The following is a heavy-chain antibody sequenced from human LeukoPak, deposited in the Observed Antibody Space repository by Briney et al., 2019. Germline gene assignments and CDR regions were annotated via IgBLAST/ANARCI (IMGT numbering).Heavy chain of an antibody. V-gene: IGHV3-23*01. J-gene: IGHJ6*03. D-gene: IGHD2-2*02. CDR2: ISGSGGST. CDR3: AKDRRYCSSTSCYTHLYYYYYYMDV. Sequence: QPGGSLRLSCAASGFTFSSYAMSWVRRAPGKGLEWVSAISGSGGSTYYADSVKGRFTISRDNSKNTLYLQMNSLRAEDTAVYYCAKDRRYCSSTSCYTHLYYYYYYMDVWGKGTTVTVSS. CDR1: GFTFSSYA.